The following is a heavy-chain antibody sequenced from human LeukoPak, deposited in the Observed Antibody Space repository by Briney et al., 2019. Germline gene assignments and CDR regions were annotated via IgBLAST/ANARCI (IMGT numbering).Heavy chain of an antibody. Sequence: ASVKVSCKASGYTFTGYYMHWVRQAPGQGLEWMGWINPNSGGTNYAQKFQGWVTMTRDTSISTAYMELSRLRSDDTAVYYCARDITGTTGLGVDAFDVWGQGTMVTVSS. CDR2: INPNSGGT. CDR1: GYTFTGYY. D-gene: IGHD1-20*01. V-gene: IGHV1-2*04. J-gene: IGHJ3*01. CDR3: ARDITGTTGLGVDAFDV.